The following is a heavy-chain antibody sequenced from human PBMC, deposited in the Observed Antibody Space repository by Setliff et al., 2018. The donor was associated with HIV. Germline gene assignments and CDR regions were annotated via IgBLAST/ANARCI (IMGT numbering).Heavy chain of an antibody. CDR3: ARDRVPNY. V-gene: IGHV3-7*01. J-gene: IGHJ4*02. Sequence: GGSLRLSCAASGFTFSDYWMSWVRQAPGKGLEWVANIKHDGSESYYVDSVKGRFTIFRDDAENAVFLQMNSLRVDDTAAYYCARDRVPNYWGQGTLVTVSS. CDR1: GFTFSDYW. D-gene: IGHD3-3*01. CDR2: IKHDGSES.